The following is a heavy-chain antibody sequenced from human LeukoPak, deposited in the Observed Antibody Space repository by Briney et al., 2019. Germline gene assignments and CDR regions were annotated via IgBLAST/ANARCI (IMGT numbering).Heavy chain of an antibody. CDR3: AKETELRIAAAGTYFDY. CDR1: GFTFSSYA. D-gene: IGHD6-13*01. V-gene: IGHV3-23*01. CDR2: ISGSGGST. Sequence: PGGSLRLSCAASGFTFSSYAMSWVRQALGKGLEWVSAISGSGGSTYYADSVKGRFTISRDNSKNTLYLQMNSLRAEDTAVYYCAKETELRIAAAGTYFDYWGQGTLVTVSS. J-gene: IGHJ4*02.